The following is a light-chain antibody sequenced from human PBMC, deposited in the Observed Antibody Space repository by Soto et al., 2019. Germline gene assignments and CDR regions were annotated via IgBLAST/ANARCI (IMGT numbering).Light chain of an antibody. V-gene: IGLV2-23*02. CDR2: DVS. Sequence: QSALTQPASVSGSPGQSITISCTGTSSDVGSYNLVSWYQQHPGKAHKLMIYDVSKRPSGVSNRFSGSKSGNTASLTISGLQAEDEADYYCCSYAGSSTYVVFGGGTKLTVL. J-gene: IGLJ2*01. CDR3: CSYAGSSTYVV. CDR1: SSDVGSYNL.